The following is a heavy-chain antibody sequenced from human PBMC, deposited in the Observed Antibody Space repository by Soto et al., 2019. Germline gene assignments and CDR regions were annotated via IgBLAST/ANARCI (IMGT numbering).Heavy chain of an antibody. J-gene: IGHJ4*02. CDR2: ISSSSSYR. Sequence: GGSLRLSCAASGFSFSSFSLNWVRQAPGKGLEWVSFISSSSSYRYYADSVKGRFTISRDNAKNSLYLQMNSLRAEDTAVYYCARGHDYFENSLNFDYWGQGALVTVSS. CDR3: ARGHDYFENSLNFDY. CDR1: GFSFSSFS. D-gene: IGHD5-12*01. V-gene: IGHV3-21*04.